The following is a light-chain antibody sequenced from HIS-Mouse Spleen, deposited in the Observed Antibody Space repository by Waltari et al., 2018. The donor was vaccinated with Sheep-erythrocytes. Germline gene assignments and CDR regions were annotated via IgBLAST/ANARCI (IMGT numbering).Light chain of an antibody. CDR1: NIGSKG. Sequence: SYVLTQPPSVSVAPGKTARITCGGNNIGSKGVHWYQQKPGTAPVLVVYYDSDRPSGLPERFSGSNSGNTATLTISRVEAGDEADYYCQVWDSSSDHVVFGGGTKLTVL. CDR2: YDS. J-gene: IGLJ2*01. CDR3: QVWDSSSDHVV. V-gene: IGLV3-21*04.